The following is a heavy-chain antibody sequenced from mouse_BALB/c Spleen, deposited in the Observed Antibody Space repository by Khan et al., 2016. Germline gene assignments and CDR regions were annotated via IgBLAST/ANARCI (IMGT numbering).Heavy chain of an antibody. V-gene: IGHV5-4*02. CDR3: AREGLRRGFAY. D-gene: IGHD2-4*01. J-gene: IGHJ3*01. CDR1: GFTFSDYY. Sequence: EVELVEAGGGLVKPGGSLKLACAAAGFTFSDYYMYWVRQTPEKRLEWVATISDGGSYTYDPDSGKGRFTIPRDNAKNNLYRQMSSLKSEDTAMYYCAREGLRRGFAYWGQGTLVTVSA. CDR2: ISDGGSYT.